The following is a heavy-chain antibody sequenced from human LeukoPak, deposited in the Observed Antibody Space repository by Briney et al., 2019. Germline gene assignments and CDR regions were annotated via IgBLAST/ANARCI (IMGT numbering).Heavy chain of an antibody. CDR1: GFSFNFYA. D-gene: IGHD2-8*01. CDR3: VRENGGAYFDAFDV. J-gene: IGHJ3*01. Sequence: GGSLRLSCAASGFSFNFYAMHWVRRAPGKGLEWVAIISHDGSKEYYADSVKGRFTISRDSSKNTLYLQMNGLRSDDTAVYYCVRENGGAYFDAFDVWGQGTMVTVSS. CDR2: ISHDGSKE. V-gene: IGHV3-30-3*01.